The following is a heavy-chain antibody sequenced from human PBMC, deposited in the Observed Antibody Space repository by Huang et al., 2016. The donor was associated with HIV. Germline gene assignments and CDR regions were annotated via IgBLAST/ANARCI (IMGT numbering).Heavy chain of an antibody. J-gene: IGHJ2*01. D-gene: IGHD3-16*02. V-gene: IGHV3-23*01. CDR2: ISASGGRT. CDR1: GFTFSSFA. Sequence: VQLLESGGGLVQPGGSLRLSCAASGFTFSSFAMSWVRQAPGKGLEWVAAISASGGRTYLSDSVKGRFTISRDNSNNTVYLQMNSLKDEDTAVYYCPRNGRSTYRYDWYFDFWGRGTLVTVSS. CDR3: PRNGRSTYRYDWYFDF.